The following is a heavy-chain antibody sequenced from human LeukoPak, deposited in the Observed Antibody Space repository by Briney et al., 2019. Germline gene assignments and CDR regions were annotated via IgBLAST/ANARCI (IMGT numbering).Heavy chain of an antibody. CDR1: GYIFTTYY. D-gene: IGHD3-22*01. V-gene: IGHV1-46*01. CDR3: AREGREPGYYDSSGYSHNWFDP. CDR2: INPSGGST. J-gene: IGHJ5*02. Sequence: ASVEVSCKASGYIFTTYYMHWVRQAPGQGLDWMGTINPSGGSTNYAQKLQGRVTMTTDTSTSTAYMELRSLRSDDTAVYYCAREGREPGYYDSSGYSHNWFDPWGQGTLVTVSS.